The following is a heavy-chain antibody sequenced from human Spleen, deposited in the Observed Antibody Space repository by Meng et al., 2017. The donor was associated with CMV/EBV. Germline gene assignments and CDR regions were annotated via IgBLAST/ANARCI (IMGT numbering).Heavy chain of an antibody. CDR2: INPNSGGT. CDR1: GYTFTGYY. J-gene: IGHJ4*02. V-gene: IGHV1-2*02. CDR3: ARSLYYDFWTGYYGNFDY. Sequence: ASVKVSCKASGYTFTGYYMHWVRQAPGQGLEWMGWINPNSGGTNYAQKFQGRVTMTRDTSINTAYMELSRLTSDDTAVYYCARSLYYDFWTGYYGNFDYWGQGTLVTVSS. D-gene: IGHD3-3*01.